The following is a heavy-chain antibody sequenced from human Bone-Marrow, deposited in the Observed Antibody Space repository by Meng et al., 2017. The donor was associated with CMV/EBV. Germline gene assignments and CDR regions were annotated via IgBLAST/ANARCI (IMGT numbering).Heavy chain of an antibody. CDR1: GFTVSSNY. CDR3: ARDGGGKGVAFDI. D-gene: IGHD3-10*01. V-gene: IGHV3-66*02. Sequence: GGSLRLSCAAPGFTVSSNYMSWVRQAPGKGLEWVSVIYSGGSTYYADSVKGRFTISRDNSKNTLYLQMNSLRAEDTAVYYCARDGGGKGVAFDIWGQGTMVTVSS. J-gene: IGHJ3*02. CDR2: IYSGGST.